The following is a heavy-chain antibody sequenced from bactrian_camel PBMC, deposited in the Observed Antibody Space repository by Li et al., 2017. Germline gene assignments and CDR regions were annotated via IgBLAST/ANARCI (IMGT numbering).Heavy chain of an antibody. J-gene: IGHJ4*01. Sequence: HVQLVESGGGSVQAGGSLRLSCELSGYRYKSAACMGWVRQAPGKGLEWVSSIYTGGGSTYYADSVKERFTISRDNAKNTLYLQMNSLKTEDTALHYCAQDAACGGSGCYTTQYWGQGTQVTVS. CDR3: AQDAACGGSGCYTTQY. CDR1: GYRYKSAAC. D-gene: IGHD2*01. V-gene: IGHV3S1*01. CDR2: IYTGGGST.